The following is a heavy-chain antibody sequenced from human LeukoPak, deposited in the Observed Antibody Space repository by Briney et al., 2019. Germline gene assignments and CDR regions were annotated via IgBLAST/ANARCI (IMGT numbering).Heavy chain of an antibody. V-gene: IGHV5-51*01. CDR1: GYRFTSYW. D-gene: IGHD6-13*01. J-gene: IGHJ3*02. CDR3: ARPRGAWYNAFDI. CDR2: IYPGDFDT. Sequence: PGESLKISCKGSGYRFTSYWIGWVRQMPGKGLEWMGIIYPGDFDTRYSPSFEGRVTISADKSISTAYLQWTSLKASDSAMYYCARPRGAWYNAFDIWGQGTMITVSS.